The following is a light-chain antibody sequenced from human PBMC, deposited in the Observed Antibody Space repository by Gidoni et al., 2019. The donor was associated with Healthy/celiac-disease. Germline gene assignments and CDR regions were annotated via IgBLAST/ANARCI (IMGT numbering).Light chain of an antibody. CDR3: AAWDDSLSGHVV. Sequence: QSVLTQPPSASGTPGQRVTISCSGSSSHIYRNNQRPSGVPDRFSGSKSGTSASLAISGLRSEDEADYYCAAWDDSLSGHVVFGGGTKLTVL. J-gene: IGLJ2*01. CDR1: SSH. CDR2: RNN. V-gene: IGLV1-47*01.